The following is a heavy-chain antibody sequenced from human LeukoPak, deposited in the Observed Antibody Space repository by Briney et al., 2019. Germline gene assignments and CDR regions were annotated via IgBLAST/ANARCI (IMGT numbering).Heavy chain of an antibody. V-gene: IGHV3-9*01. Sequence: GGSLRLSCAASGFTFDDYAMHWVRQAPGKGLEWVSGTSWNSGSIGYADSVKGRFTISRDNAKNSLYLQMNSLRAEDTALYYWAKAVGFDGELLGTGWSDPWGQEPLVTVSS. CDR1: GFTFDDYA. CDR3: AKAVGFDGELLGTGWSDP. CDR2: TSWNSGSI. D-gene: IGHD1-26*01. J-gene: IGHJ5*02.